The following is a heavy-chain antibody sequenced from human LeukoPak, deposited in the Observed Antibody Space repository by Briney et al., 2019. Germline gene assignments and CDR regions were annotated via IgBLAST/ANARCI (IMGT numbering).Heavy chain of an antibody. CDR3: ARGSYDYVWGTPRSGFGSYSYMDV. CDR2: IKQEGSEK. V-gene: IGHV3-7*01. J-gene: IGHJ6*03. D-gene: IGHD3-16*01. CDR1: VLTASIHY. Sequence: GGSLTLSCAPSVLTASIHYTDCVRHAPGEGRGWVAKIKQEGSEKNYVDSVRDRFTISRDNAKNSLYLQMNSLRAEDTAVYYCARGSYDYVWGTPRSGFGSYSYMDVWGKGTTVTVSS.